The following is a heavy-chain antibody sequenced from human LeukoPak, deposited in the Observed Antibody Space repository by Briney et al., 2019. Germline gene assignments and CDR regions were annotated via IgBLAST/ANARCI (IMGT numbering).Heavy chain of an antibody. V-gene: IGHV3-66*01. Sequence: GGSLRLSCAASGFTVSSNYMSWVRQAPGKGLEWVSVIYSGGSTYYADSVKGRFTISRDNSKNTLYLQMNSLRAEDTAVYYCARDRNVVVVAAPDYWGQGTLVTVSS. J-gene: IGHJ4*02. CDR1: GFTVSSNY. CDR3: ARDRNVVVVAAPDY. CDR2: IYSGGST. D-gene: IGHD2-15*01.